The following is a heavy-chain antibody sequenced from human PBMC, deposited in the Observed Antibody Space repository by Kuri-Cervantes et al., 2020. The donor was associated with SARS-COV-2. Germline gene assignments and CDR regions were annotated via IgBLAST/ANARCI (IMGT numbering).Heavy chain of an antibody. D-gene: IGHD3-16*01. CDR1: GGSFSAYY. V-gene: IGHV4-34*01. J-gene: IGHJ4*02. Sequence: GSLRLSCAVYGGSFSAYYWSWIRQPPGKGLEWIGEINHSGSTNYNPSLKSRVTISVDTSKHQLSLKLGSVTAADTAVYYCAGSPGGVFDCWGQGTLVTVSS. CDR2: INHSGST. CDR3: AGSPGGVFDC.